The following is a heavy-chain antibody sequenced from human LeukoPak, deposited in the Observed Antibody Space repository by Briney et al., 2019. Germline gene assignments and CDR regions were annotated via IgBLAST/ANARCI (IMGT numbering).Heavy chain of an antibody. J-gene: IGHJ6*02. CDR1: GFTFSSYW. Sequence: PGGSLRLSCAASGFTFSSYWMSWVRQPPGKGLEWIGEIYHSGSTNYNPSLKSRVTISVDKSKNQFSLKLSSVTAADTAVYYCASNVGYYGMDVWGQGTTVTVSS. V-gene: IGHV4-4*02. D-gene: IGHD1-26*01. CDR2: IYHSGST. CDR3: ASNVGYYGMDV.